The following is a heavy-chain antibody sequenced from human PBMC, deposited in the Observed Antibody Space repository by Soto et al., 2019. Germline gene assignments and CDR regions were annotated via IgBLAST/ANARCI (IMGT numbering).Heavy chain of an antibody. CDR3: ARGGTSGSGVHNSFDP. Sequence: SETLSLTCSVTGASVSTYSWSWIRQSPGKGLEWIGYIHYSGGTNYTPSLRSRVTISVDTSKNQLSLNLTSLTAADTAVYYCARGGTSGSGVHNSFDPWGQGTLVTVSS. V-gene: IGHV4-59*02. J-gene: IGHJ5*02. D-gene: IGHD3-10*01. CDR1: GASVSTYS. CDR2: IHYSGGT.